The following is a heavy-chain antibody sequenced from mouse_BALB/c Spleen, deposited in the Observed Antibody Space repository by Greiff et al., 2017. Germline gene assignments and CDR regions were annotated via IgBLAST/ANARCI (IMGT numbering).Heavy chain of an antibody. J-gene: IGHJ3*01. D-gene: IGHD2-1*01. Sequence: EVKLMESGGGLVKPGGSLKLSCAASGFTFSSYTMSWVRQTPEKRLEWVATISSGGSYTYYPDSVKGRFTISRDNAKNTLYLQMSSLRSEDTAMYYCARSTMFAYWGQGTLVTVSA. CDR1: GFTFSSYT. CDR3: ARSTMFAY. V-gene: IGHV5-6-4*01. CDR2: ISSGGSYT.